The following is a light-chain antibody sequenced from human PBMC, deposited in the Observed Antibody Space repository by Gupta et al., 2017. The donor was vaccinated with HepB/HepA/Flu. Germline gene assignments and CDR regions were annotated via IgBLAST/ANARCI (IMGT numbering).Light chain of an antibody. CDR2: DNT. V-gene: IGLV1-40*01. Sequence: QSVLTQPPTVSGPPGQRVTIACTGSSSNIGAGYDVHWYRQLPGTAPKLLIVDNTNRHSGVPDRFSCARSYTSTSPVTTGREAEDDADYYCYSDGNSISDSDVFGGGTKLTVL. J-gene: IGLJ2*01. CDR1: SSNIGAGYD. CDR3: YSDGNSISDSDV.